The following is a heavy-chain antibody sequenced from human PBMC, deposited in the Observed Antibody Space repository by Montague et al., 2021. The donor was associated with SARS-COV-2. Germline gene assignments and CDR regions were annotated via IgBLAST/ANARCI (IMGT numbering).Heavy chain of an antibody. CDR3: ARLEVATANYFDF. Sequence: QSGAEVKKPGESLQISCKASGYNFRSYWIGWVRQMPGKGLEWMGRIYVGDSDARYSPSFQGQVTISADKSTNTAYLQLRSLKASDTAMYYCARLEVATANYFDFWGQGTVVTVSS. J-gene: IGHJ4*02. CDR1: GYNFRSYW. V-gene: IGHV5-51*01. CDR2: IYVGDSDA. D-gene: IGHD5-24*01.